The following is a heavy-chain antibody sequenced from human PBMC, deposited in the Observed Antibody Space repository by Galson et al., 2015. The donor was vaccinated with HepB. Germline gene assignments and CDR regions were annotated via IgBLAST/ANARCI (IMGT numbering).Heavy chain of an antibody. J-gene: IGHJ4*02. CDR3: ARGGSSGWLSGYDY. CDR2: IYYSGST. D-gene: IGHD6-19*01. Sequence: TLSLTCTVSGGSISSGGYYWSWIRQHPGKGLEWIGYIYYSGSTNYNPSLKSRVTISVDTSKNQFSLKLSSVTAADTAVYYCARGGSSGWLSGYDYWGQGTLVTVSS. CDR1: GGSISSGGYY. V-gene: IGHV4-61*08.